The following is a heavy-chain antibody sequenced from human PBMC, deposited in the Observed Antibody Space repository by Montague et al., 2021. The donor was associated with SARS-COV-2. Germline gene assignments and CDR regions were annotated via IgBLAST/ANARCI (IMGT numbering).Heavy chain of an antibody. CDR2: ISSSGITI. D-gene: IGHD6-19*01. V-gene: IGHV3-48*03. J-gene: IGHJ4*02. CDR1: GFTFSSYE. Sequence: RPSCAASGFTFSSYEMTWVRQAPGKGLEWVSYISSSGITIYYAXSVKCRFTISRDNAKNSLYLQMNSLRAEDTAVYYCARDGALYSSGWWGGDFDYWGQGTLVTVSS. CDR3: ARDGALYSSGWWGGDFDY.